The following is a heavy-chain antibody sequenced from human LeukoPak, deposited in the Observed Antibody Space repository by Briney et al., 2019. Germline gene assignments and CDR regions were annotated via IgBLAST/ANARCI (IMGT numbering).Heavy chain of an antibody. D-gene: IGHD6-13*01. CDR2: IYYSGST. V-gene: IGHV4-59*08. CDR1: GGSISSYY. CDR3: ARHSSSWSLGDWFDP. J-gene: IGHJ5*02. Sequence: PSETLSLTCTVSGGSISSYYWSWIRQPPGKGLEWIGYIYYSGSTYYNPSLKSRVTISVDTSKNQFSLKLSSVTAADTAVYYCARHSSSWSLGDWFDPWGQGTLVTVSS.